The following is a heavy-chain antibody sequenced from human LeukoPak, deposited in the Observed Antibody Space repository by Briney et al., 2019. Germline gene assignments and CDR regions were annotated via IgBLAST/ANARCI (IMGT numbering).Heavy chain of an antibody. CDR1: GGTFSSYA. V-gene: IGHV1-69*04. CDR3: VRDQNCSGGRCYYYGMDV. D-gene: IGHD2-15*01. Sequence: GSSVKVCCKASGGTFSSYAISWVRQAPGQGLEWMGRIIPILGIANYAQKFQGRVTITADKSTSTAYMELSSLRSEDTAVYYCVRDQNCSGGRCYYYGMDVWGQGTTVTVSS. J-gene: IGHJ6*02. CDR2: IIPILGIA.